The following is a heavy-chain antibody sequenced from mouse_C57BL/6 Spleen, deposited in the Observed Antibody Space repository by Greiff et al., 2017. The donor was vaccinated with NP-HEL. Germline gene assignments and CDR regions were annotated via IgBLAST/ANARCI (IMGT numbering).Heavy chain of an antibody. CDR2: ISSGSSTI. Sequence: EVKVVESGGGLVKPGGSLKLSCAASGFTFSDYGMHWVRQAPEKGLEWVAYISSGSSTIYYADTVKGRFTISRDNAKHTLFLQMTSLRSEDTAMYYCARYDYDDAMDYWGQGTSVTVSS. CDR3: ARYDYDDAMDY. V-gene: IGHV5-17*01. D-gene: IGHD2-4*01. CDR1: GFTFSDYG. J-gene: IGHJ4*01.